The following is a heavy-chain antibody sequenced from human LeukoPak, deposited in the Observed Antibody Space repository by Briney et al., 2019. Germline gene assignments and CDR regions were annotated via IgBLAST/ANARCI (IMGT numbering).Heavy chain of an antibody. Sequence: GGSLRLSCAASGLTFSTSSMNWVRQAPGKGLEWVSSISSSSSYIYYADSVKGRFTISRDNSKNTLYLQMNSLRAEDTAVYYCAKNRDRGVPTYYYDSSGSSHFDLWGRGTLVTVSS. CDR3: AKNRDRGVPTYYYDSSGSSHFDL. J-gene: IGHJ2*01. CDR2: ISSSSSYI. CDR1: GLTFSTSS. D-gene: IGHD3-22*01. V-gene: IGHV3-21*01.